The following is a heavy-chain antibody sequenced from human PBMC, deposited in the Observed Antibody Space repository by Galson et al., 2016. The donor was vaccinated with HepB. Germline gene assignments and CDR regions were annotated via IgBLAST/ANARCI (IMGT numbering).Heavy chain of an antibody. V-gene: IGHV3-23*01. CDR1: GFTFSSYA. J-gene: IGHJ4*02. Sequence: SLRLSCAASGFTFSSYAMTWARQAPGKGLEWVSGISGSGANTYYANAVKGRFTISRDNSNNTLYLQVNSLRAEDTALYFCARYSNSWAPFDYWGQGSLVTVSS. D-gene: IGHD6-13*01. CDR3: ARYSNSWAPFDY. CDR2: ISGSGANT.